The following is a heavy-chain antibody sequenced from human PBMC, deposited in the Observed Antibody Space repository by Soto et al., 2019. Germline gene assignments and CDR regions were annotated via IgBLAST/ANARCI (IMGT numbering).Heavy chain of an antibody. CDR2: ISSSISYT. D-gene: IGHD5-18*01. V-gene: IGHV3-11*06. CDR3: ARYIYGYVDY. Sequence: GGSLRLSCAASGFTFSDYYMSWIRQAPGKGLEWVSYISSSISYTNYADSVKGRFTISRDNAKNSLYLQMSSLRAEDTAVYYCARYIYGYVDYWGQGTLVTVSS. CDR1: GFTFSDYY. J-gene: IGHJ4*02.